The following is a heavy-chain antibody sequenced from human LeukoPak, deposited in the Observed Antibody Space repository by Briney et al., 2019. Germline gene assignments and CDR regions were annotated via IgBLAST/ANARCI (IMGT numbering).Heavy chain of an antibody. D-gene: IGHD1-26*01. CDR1: GGSISNYY. CDR3: ARCDLMGASDFDY. Sequence: PSETLSLTCTVSGGSISNYYWSWIGQPPGKGLEYIGFIYYTGTTNYHPSLKGRVTISVDTSKNQFSLKLSSVTAADTAVYYCARCDLMGASDFDYWGQGTLVTVSS. V-gene: IGHV4-59*01. J-gene: IGHJ4*02. CDR2: IYYTGTT.